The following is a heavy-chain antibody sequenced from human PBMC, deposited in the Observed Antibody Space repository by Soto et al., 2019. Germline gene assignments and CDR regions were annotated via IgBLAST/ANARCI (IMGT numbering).Heavy chain of an antibody. V-gene: IGHV4-4*02. D-gene: IGHD3-9*01. CDR2: IYHSGST. Sequence: QVQLQESGPGLVKPSGTLSLTCAVSGGSISSSNWWSWVRQPPGKGLEWIGEIYHSGSTNYNPSLQSRLTISVDKSKNQYSLKLSSVTAGDTAVYYCARGGYDILTGYYYYYGMDVWGQGTTVTVSS. J-gene: IGHJ6*02. CDR3: ARGGYDILTGYYYYYGMDV. CDR1: GGSISSSNW.